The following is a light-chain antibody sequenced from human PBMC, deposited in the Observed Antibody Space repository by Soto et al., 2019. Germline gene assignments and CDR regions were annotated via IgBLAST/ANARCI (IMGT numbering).Light chain of an antibody. V-gene: IGKV3-15*01. CDR2: GAS. CDR3: QQYNNWPPYT. Sequence: EIVMTQSPATLSVSPGERATLSCRASQSVSSNLAWYQQKPGQAPRLLIYGASTRATGIPARFSGSGSGTECTLTIGSLQSEDFAVDYCQQYNNWPPYTFGQGTKLEI. CDR1: QSVSSN. J-gene: IGKJ2*01.